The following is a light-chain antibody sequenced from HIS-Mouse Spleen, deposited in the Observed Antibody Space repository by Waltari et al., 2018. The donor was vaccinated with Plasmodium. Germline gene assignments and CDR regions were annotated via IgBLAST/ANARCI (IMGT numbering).Light chain of an antibody. V-gene: IGKV3-11*01. CDR3: QQRSNWPPLT. CDR1: QSVRSY. CDR2: DAS. J-gene: IGKJ4*01. Sequence: DIVLTQSPATLSSSPGERATLSCTASQSVRSYLAWYQQKPGQAPRLLIYDASNRATGIPARFSGSGSGTDFTLTISSLEPEDFAVYYCQQRSNWPPLTFGGGTKVEIK.